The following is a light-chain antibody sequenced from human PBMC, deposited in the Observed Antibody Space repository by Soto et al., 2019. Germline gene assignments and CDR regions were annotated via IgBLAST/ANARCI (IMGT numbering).Light chain of an antibody. CDR3: QQYNSYSWT. CDR2: DVS. Sequence: DIQMTQSPSTLSASVGDRVTITCRASQSISTWLAWYQQKPGKAPKVLIYDVSRLESGVPPRFSGSGSGTAFTLTISSLQPADFATYYCQQYNSYSWTFGQGTKVEIK. V-gene: IGKV1-5*01. CDR1: QSISTW. J-gene: IGKJ1*01.